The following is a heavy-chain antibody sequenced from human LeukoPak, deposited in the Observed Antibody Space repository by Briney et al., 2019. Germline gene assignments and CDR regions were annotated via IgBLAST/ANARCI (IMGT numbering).Heavy chain of an antibody. V-gene: IGHV1-18*01. J-gene: IGHJ4*02. D-gene: IGHD4-17*01. Sequence: GASGKVSCKASGYSFVPYGISWVRQAPGQGPEWMGWISTYNGNTKYAQKFQGRVTMTTDTSTSTAYMELRSLRSDDTAVYYCARDEDYGISVNVDYWGQGTLVTVSS. CDR1: GYSFVPYG. CDR3: ARDEDYGISVNVDY. CDR2: ISTYNGNT.